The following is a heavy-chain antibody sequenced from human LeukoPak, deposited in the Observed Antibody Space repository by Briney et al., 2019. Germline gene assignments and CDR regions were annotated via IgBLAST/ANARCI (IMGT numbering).Heavy chain of an antibody. J-gene: IGHJ6*02. D-gene: IGHD3-3*01. CDR1: GFTFSSYS. V-gene: IGHV3-21*01. CDR2: ISSSSYI. CDR3: ARGRYDFWSGYSATYYYYYGMDV. Sequence: GGSLRLSCAASGFTFSSYSMNWVRQAPGKGLEWVSSISSSSYIYYADSVKGRFTISRDNAKNSLYLQMNSLRAEDTAVYYCARGRYDFWSGYSATYYYYYGMDVWGQGTTVTVSS.